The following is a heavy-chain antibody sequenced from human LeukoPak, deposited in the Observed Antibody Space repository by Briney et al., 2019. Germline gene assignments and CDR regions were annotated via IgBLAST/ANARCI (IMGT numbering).Heavy chain of an antibody. CDR1: GGTFSSYA. V-gene: IGHV1-69*06. D-gene: IGHD3-22*01. CDR2: IIPIFGTA. Sequence: GASVKVSCKASGGTFSSYAISWVRQAPGQGLEWMGGIIPIFGTANYAQKFQGRVTITADKSTSTAYMELSSLRSEDTAVYYCARAYSSGYYSFDYWGQGTLVTVSS. J-gene: IGHJ4*02. CDR3: ARAYSSGYYSFDY.